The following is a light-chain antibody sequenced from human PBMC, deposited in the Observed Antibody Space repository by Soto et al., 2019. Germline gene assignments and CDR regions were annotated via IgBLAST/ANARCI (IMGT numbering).Light chain of an antibody. V-gene: IGKV3-20*01. CDR2: GAS. CDR3: QQYGSSPPT. J-gene: IGKJ1*01. Sequence: EIVLTLSPGTLSLSTGERATLSCRASQSVSSSYLAWYQQKPGQAPRLLIYGASSRATGIPDRFSGSGSGTDFTLTISRLEPEDFAVYYCQQYGSSPPTFGQGTKVDIK. CDR1: QSVSSSY.